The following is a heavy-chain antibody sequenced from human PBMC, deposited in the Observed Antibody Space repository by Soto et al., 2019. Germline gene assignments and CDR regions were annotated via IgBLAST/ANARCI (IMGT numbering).Heavy chain of an antibody. V-gene: IGHV4-59*01. J-gene: IGHJ4*02. CDR2: IYYSGST. CDR1: GGSISSYY. CDR3: ARGGVRQWLVPNDY. D-gene: IGHD6-19*01. Sequence: QVQLQESGPGLVKPSETLSLTCTVSGGSISSYYWSWIRQPPGKGLEWIGYIYYSGSTNYNPSLRSRVTISVDTSKNPFSLKLSSVTAADTAVYYCARGGVRQWLVPNDYWGQGTLVTVSS.